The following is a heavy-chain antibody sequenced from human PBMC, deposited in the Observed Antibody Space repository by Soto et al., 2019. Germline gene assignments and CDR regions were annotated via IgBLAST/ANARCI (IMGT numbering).Heavy chain of an antibody. CDR2: FDPEDGET. V-gene: IGHV1-24*01. D-gene: IGHD4-17*01. CDR3: ATAPLYGDYVSRYY. J-gene: IGHJ4*02. Sequence: GASVKVSCKVSGYTLTELSMHWVRQAPGKGLEWMGGFDPEDGETIYAQRFQGRVTMTEDTSTDTAYMEPSSLRSEDTAVYYCATAPLYGDYVSRYYWGQGTLVTVSS. CDR1: GYTLTELS.